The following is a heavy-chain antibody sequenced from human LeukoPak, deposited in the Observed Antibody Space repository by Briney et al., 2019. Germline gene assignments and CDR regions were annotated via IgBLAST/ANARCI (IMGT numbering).Heavy chain of an antibody. J-gene: IGHJ6*02. V-gene: IGHV4-34*01. CDR1: GGSFSGYY. CDR3: ARGRGSSGSYPYYYYYYGMDV. D-gene: IGHD1-26*01. Sequence: SETLSLTCAVYGGSFSGYYWSWIRQPPGKGLEWIGEINHSGSTNYNPSLKSRVTISVDTSKNQFSLKLSSVTAADTAVYYCARGRGSSGSYPYYYYYYGMDVWGQGTTVTVSS. CDR2: INHSGST.